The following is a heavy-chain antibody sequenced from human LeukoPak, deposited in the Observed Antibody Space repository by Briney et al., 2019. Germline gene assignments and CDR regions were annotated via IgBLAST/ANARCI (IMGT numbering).Heavy chain of an antibody. CDR1: GFTFSDFW. CDR2: ISSSSSYI. J-gene: IGHJ3*02. CDR3: ARISGWYFDAFDI. V-gene: IGHV3-21*01. Sequence: GGSLRLSCAASGFTFSDFWVNWVRQAPGKGLEWVSSISSSSSYIYYADSVKGRFTISRDNAKNSLYLQMNSLRAEDTAVYYCARISGWYFDAFDIWGQGTMVTVSS. D-gene: IGHD6-19*01.